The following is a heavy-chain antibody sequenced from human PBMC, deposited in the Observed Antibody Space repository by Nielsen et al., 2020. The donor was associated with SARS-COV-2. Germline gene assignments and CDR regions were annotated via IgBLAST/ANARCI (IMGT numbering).Heavy chain of an antibody. D-gene: IGHD3-10*01. CDR2: ITSSGSTI. CDR3: ARGLGEVADY. CDR1: GFTFSSYE. J-gene: IGHJ4*02. V-gene: IGHV3-48*03. Sequence: GESLKISCAASGFTFSSYEMNWVRQAPGKGLEWVSYITSSGSTIYYADSVKGRFSISRDNAKNSLFLQMNSLRAEDTAVYYSARGLGEVADYWGQGALVTVSS.